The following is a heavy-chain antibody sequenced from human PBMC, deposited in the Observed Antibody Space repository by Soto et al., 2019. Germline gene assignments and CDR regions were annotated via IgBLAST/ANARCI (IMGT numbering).Heavy chain of an antibody. CDR2: IYSGGST. CDR3: ARMGDGITSGEDDAFDI. V-gene: IGHV3-53*02. Sequence: EVQLVETGGGLIQPGGSLRLSCAASGFTVSSNYMSWVRQAPGKGLEWVSVIYSGGSTYYADSVKGRFTISRDNSKNTLYLQMNSLRAEDTAVYYCARMGDGITSGEDDAFDIWGQGTMVTVSS. CDR1: GFTVSSNY. J-gene: IGHJ3*02. D-gene: IGHD3-16*01.